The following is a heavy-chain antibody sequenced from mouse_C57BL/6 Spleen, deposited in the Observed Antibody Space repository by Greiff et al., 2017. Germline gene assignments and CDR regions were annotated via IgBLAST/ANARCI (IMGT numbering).Heavy chain of an antibody. CDR2: IYPGDGDT. Sequence: VQLQQSGPELVKPGASVKISCKASGYAFSSSWMNWVKQRPGKGLEWIGRIYPGDGDTNYNGKFKGKATLTADKSSSTAYMQLSSLTSEDSAVYFCARREYFDYGGQGTTLTVSS. CDR3: ARREYFDY. CDR1: GYAFSSSW. J-gene: IGHJ2*01. V-gene: IGHV1-82*01.